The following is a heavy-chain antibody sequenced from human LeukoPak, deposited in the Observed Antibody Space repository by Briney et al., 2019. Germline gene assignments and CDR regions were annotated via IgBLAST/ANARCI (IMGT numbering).Heavy chain of an antibody. J-gene: IGHJ4*02. Sequence: PGRSLRLSCAASGFTFSSYAMHWVRQAPGKGLEWVAVISYDGSNKYYADSVKGRFTISRDNSKNTLYLQMNSLRAEDTAVYYCARGNGYYPYWGQGTLVTVSS. CDR1: GFTFSSYA. CDR3: ARGNGYYPY. D-gene: IGHD3-3*01. CDR2: ISYDGSNK. V-gene: IGHV3-30*04.